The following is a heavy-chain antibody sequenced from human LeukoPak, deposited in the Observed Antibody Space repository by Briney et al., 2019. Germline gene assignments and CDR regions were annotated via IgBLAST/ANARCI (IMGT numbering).Heavy chain of an antibody. CDR1: GFTFSSYG. Sequence: GGSLRLSCAASGFTFSSYGMHWVRHAPGKGLEWVAVISYDGSNKYYADSVKGRFTISRDNSKNTLYLQMNSLRAEDTAVYYCARETDGSWFDPWGQGTLVTVSS. CDR2: ISYDGSNK. D-gene: IGHD1-14*01. J-gene: IGHJ5*02. CDR3: ARETDGSWFDP. V-gene: IGHV3-30*03.